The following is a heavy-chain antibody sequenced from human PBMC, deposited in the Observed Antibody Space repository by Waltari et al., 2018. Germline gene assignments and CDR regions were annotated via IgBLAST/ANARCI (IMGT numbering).Heavy chain of an antibody. Sequence: QVQLQESGPGLVKPSETLSLTCAVSGYSIRSGYYWGWLRQPPGKGLEWIGSIYHSGSTYYNPSLKSRVTISVDTSKNQFSLKLSSVTAADTAVYYCARHRRPFDPWGQGTLVTVSS. V-gene: IGHV4-38-2*01. CDR1: GYSIRSGYY. J-gene: IGHJ5*02. CDR3: ARHRRPFDP. CDR2: IYHSGST.